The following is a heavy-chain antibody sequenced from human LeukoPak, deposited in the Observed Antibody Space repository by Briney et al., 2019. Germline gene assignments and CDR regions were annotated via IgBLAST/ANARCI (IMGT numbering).Heavy chain of an antibody. CDR2: FDPEDGET. V-gene: IGHV1-24*01. D-gene: IGHD6-19*01. J-gene: IGHJ4*02. Sequence: ASVKVSCKVSGYTLTELSMHWVRQAPGKGREWMGGFDPEDGETIYAQKFQGRVTMTEDTSTDTAYMELSSLRSEDTAVYYCATVVIAVAGNHYFDYWGQGTLVTVSS. CDR3: ATVVIAVAGNHYFDY. CDR1: GYTLTELS.